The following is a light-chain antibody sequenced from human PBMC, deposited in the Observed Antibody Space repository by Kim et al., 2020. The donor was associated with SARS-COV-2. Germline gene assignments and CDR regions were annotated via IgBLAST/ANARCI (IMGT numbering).Light chain of an antibody. CDR2: DVS. CDR1: SSDVGGYNY. CDR3: SSYTSSSTGV. Sequence: LSQPASVSGSPGQSITISCTGTSSDVGGYNYVSWYQQHPGKAPKLMIYDVSNRPSGVSNRFSGSKSGNTASLTISGLQAEDEADYYCSSYTSSSTGVFGGGTQLTVL. J-gene: IGLJ2*01. V-gene: IGLV2-14*03.